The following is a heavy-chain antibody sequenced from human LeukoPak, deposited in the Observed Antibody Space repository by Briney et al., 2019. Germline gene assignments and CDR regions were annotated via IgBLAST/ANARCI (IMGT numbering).Heavy chain of an antibody. J-gene: IGHJ4*02. V-gene: IGHV3-21*01. CDR1: GFTFSNYS. CDR2: ISSSSSYI. Sequence: GGSLRLSCAGSGFTFSNYSMNGVRQAPGKGLEWVSSISSSSSYIYYADSVKGRFTVSRDNAKNSLYLQMNSLRVEDTAVFYCASSDWAKDTFDYWGQGTLVTVSS. D-gene: IGHD2-21*01. CDR3: ASSDWAKDTFDY.